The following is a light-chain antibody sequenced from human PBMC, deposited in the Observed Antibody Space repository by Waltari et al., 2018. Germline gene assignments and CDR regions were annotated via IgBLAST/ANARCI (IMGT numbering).Light chain of an antibody. CDR3: QFYDSSLRVARV. V-gene: IGLV1-40*01. Sequence: QSVLTQPPSVSGAPGQWVTISCTGSSSNMGAGYDVHWYQQLQGTAPKLLIIGYSKRPSGVPDRFSGSKSGTATSLSITGVTAEDEADYYRQFYDSSLRVARVFGGGTKLTVL. J-gene: IGLJ2*01. CDR2: GYS. CDR1: SSNMGAGYD.